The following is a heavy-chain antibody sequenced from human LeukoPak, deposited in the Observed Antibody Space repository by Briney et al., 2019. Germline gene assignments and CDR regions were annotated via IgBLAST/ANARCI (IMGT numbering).Heavy chain of an antibody. CDR1: GYSFTSYW. CDR2: IYPGDYDT. D-gene: IGHD3-22*01. J-gene: IGHJ6*02. CDR3: ASSSSGYYYVNGMDV. Sequence: GESLKISCKGSGYSFTSYWIGWVRQMPGKGLEWMGIIYPGDYDTRYSPSFQGQVTISADKSISTAYLQWSSLKASDTAMYYCASSSSGYYYVNGMDVWGQGTTVTVSS. V-gene: IGHV5-51*01.